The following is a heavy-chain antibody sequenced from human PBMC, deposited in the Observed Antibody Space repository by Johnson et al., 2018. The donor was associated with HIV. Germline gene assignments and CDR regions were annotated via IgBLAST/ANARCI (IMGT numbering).Heavy chain of an antibody. V-gene: IGHV3-53*04. Sequence: VQLVESGGGVVRPGGSLRLSCAASGFTVSSNYMSWVRQAPGKGLEWVSVIYSGGSTYYNADVKGRSTISRDTSKNTLYHQMNSLRAEDTALYYCANGGIAARPGAFDIWGQGTMVTVSS. CDR2: IYSGGST. CDR3: ANGGIAARPGAFDI. J-gene: IGHJ3*02. CDR1: GFTVSSNY. D-gene: IGHD6-6*01.